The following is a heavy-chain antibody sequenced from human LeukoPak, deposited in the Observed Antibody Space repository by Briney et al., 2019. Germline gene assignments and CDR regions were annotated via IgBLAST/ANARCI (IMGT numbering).Heavy chain of an antibody. CDR3: ARSSSSWIYYYGMGV. D-gene: IGHD6-13*01. V-gene: IGHV4-34*01. Sequence: SETLSLTCAVYGGSFSGYYWSWIRQPPGKGLEWIGEINHSGSTNYNPSLKSRVTISVDTSKNQFSLKLSSVTAADTAVYYCARSSSSWIYYYGMGVWGQGTTVTVSS. CDR1: GGSFSGYY. J-gene: IGHJ6*02. CDR2: INHSGST.